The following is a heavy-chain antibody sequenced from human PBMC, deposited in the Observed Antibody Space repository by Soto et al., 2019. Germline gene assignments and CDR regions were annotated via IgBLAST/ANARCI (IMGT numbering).Heavy chain of an antibody. CDR1: GGSIRDYF. CDR3: ARDRKLVIPGNYYYYGMDV. Sequence: SETLSLTYSVSGGSIRDYFCTWVRQPPGKGLEWNGYISSSGTINYNPSLKSRVTISLDTSSNHFSLKLSSVTTADTAVYFCARDRKLVIPGNYYYYGMDVWGQGTTVTVSS. D-gene: IGHD3-9*01. J-gene: IGHJ6*02. CDR2: ISSSGTI. V-gene: IGHV4-59*01.